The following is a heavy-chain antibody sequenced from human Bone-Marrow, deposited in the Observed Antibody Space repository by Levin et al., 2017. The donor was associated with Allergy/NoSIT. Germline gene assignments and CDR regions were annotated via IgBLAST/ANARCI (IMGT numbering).Heavy chain of an antibody. CDR1: GFTFSTYS. CDR3: ASDNPYGSSWYYLGY. D-gene: IGHD6-19*01. J-gene: IGHJ4*02. CDR2: ILTDSRTI. V-gene: IGHV3-48*01. Sequence: GGSLRLSCIDSGFTFSTYSMNWVRQGPGKGLEWISYILTDSRTIYYADSVTGRFTISRDNAKNALYLQMNSLRVEDTALYFCASDNPYGSSWYYLGYWGQGTLVTVSS.